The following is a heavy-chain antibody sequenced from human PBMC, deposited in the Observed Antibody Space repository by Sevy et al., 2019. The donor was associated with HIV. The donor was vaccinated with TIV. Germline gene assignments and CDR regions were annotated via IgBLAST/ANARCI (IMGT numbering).Heavy chain of an antibody. CDR2: ISTYNTVR. CDR3: TTMEYYYNVIAYSSGDY. J-gene: IGHJ4*02. D-gene: IGHD3-22*01. CDR1: GYTFTTYG. Sequence: ASVKVSCKASGYTFTTYGISWVRQAPGQGLEWMGWISTYNTVRNSAQKFHDRVTMTIDTSTSTAYMELSSLRYEDTAIYYFTTMEYYYNVIAYSSGDYWGQGTLVTVSS. V-gene: IGHV1-18*01.